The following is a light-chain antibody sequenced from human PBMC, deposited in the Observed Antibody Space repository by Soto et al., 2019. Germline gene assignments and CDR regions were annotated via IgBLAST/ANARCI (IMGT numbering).Light chain of an antibody. CDR3: EPRSTSPRT. V-gene: IGKV3-11*01. CDR1: QSVSSY. Sequence: LTRSLATPSSPRWSRDKHLKXASQSVSSYLAWYQQKSGQAPRLLIYDASNRATGIPARFSGSGYGTAFNLTLRSLQPEDSAVYICEPRSTSPRTFGGGTKVDIK. J-gene: IGKJ4*01. CDR2: DAS.